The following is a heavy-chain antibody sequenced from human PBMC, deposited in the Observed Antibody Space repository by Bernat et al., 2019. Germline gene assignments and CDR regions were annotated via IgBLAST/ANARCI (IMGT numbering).Heavy chain of an antibody. Sequence: QVQLLQSGAEVKKPGASVKFSLKASGYTFTGYYMHWVRQAPGQGLEWMGWINPNSGGTNYAQKFQGRVTMTRDTSISIAYMELSRLRADDTAVYYCARAFRGDPAQLVLWGQGSLVAVSS. CDR1: GYTFTGYY. CDR2: INPNSGGT. CDR3: ARAFRGDPAQLVL. D-gene: IGHD3-16*01. V-gene: IGHV1-2*02. J-gene: IGHJ5*02.